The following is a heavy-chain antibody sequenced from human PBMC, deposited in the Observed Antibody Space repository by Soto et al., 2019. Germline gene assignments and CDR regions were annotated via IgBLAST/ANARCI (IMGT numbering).Heavy chain of an antibody. J-gene: IGHJ4*02. CDR2: MNPNSGNT. D-gene: IGHD3-22*01. Sequence: GASVKVSCKASGYTFTSYDINWVRQATGQGLEWMGWMNPNSGNTGYAQKFQGRVTMTRNTSISTAYMELSSLRSEDTAVYYCARGGRYYYDSSGYAHWGQGXLVTVYS. V-gene: IGHV1-8*01. CDR1: GYTFTSYD. CDR3: ARGGRYYYDSSGYAH.